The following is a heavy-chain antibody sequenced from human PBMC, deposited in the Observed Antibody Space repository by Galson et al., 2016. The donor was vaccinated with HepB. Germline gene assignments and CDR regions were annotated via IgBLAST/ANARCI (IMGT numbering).Heavy chain of an antibody. Sequence: SLRLSCAASGFIFTDYYMDWFRQAPGKGLEWVGRIRHQRNSYTTNYAASVKDRFTISRDDSKNSVYLQMNSLKTEDTAMYYCSRECPACYYTDVWGKGTTVTVSS. V-gene: IGHV3-72*01. J-gene: IGHJ6*03. CDR1: GFIFTDYY. CDR3: SRECPACYYTDV. D-gene: IGHD2-2*01. CDR2: IRHQRNSYTT.